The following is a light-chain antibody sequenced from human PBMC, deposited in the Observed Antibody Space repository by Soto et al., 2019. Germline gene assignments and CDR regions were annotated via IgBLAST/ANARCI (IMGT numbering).Light chain of an antibody. V-gene: IGLV2-14*01. CDR1: SSDVGGYNY. Sequence: QSALTQPASVSGSPGQTITISCTGTSSDVGGYNYVSWYQQHTGKAPKLMIYDVTNRPSGVSNRFSGSKSGNTASLTISGLQAEDEADYYCSSYTSSSTGWVFGGGTKLTVL. CDR2: DVT. J-gene: IGLJ3*02. CDR3: SSYTSSSTGWV.